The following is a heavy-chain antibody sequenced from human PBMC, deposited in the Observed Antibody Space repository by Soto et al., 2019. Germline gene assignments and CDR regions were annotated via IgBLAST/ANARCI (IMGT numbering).Heavy chain of an antibody. V-gene: IGHV3-21*01. CDR2: ISSSSSYI. CDR1: GFTFSSYD. J-gene: IGHJ4*02. Sequence: GGSLRLSCAASGFTFSSYDMSWVRQAPGKGLEWVSSISSSSSYIYYADSVKGRFTISRDNAKKSLSLQMNSLRAEDTAVYHCARSGTDLDYWGQGTLVTVSS. CDR3: ARSGTDLDY. D-gene: IGHD6-13*01.